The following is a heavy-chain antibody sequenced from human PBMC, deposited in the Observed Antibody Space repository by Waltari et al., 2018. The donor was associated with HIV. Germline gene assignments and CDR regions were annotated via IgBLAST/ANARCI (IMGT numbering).Heavy chain of an antibody. CDR2: GGVYNDNT. D-gene: IGHD4-17*01. Sequence: QVQLVQSGAEVKKPGASLKVSCKASGYSFTRYGIRWLRQAPGQGLEWVGWGGVYNDNTKYAQKIQDRLNMTTDSPTSTAYMELRSLRSDDTAVYYCARAPMTTVTSRGFDIWGQGTMVIVSS. CDR3: ARAPMTTVTSRGFDI. J-gene: IGHJ3*02. V-gene: IGHV1-18*01. CDR1: GYSFTRYG.